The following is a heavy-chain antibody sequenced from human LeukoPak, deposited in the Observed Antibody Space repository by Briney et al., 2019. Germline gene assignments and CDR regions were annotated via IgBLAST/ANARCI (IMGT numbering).Heavy chain of an antibody. D-gene: IGHD3-22*01. CDR1: GGSFSGYY. V-gene: IGHV4-34*01. CDR3: ARGPPITMIVVVSFDY. J-gene: IGHJ4*02. CDR2: INHSGST. Sequence: SETLSLTCAVCGGSFSGYYWSWIRQPPGKGLEWIGEINHSGSTNYNPSLKSRVTISVDTSKNQFSLKLSSVTAADTAVYYCARGPPITMIVVVSFDYWGQGTLVTVSS.